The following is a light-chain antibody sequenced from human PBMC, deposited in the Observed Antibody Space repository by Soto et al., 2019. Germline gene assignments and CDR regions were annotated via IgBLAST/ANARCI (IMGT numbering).Light chain of an antibody. Sequence: SYELTQPPSVSVSPGQTASITCSGDKLGDKYACWYQQKPGQSPVLVIYQDSKRPSGIPERFSGSNSGNTATLTISGTQAMDEADYYCQAWDSSTAIKFGGGTKVTVL. CDR2: QDS. J-gene: IGLJ2*01. CDR3: QAWDSSTAIK. V-gene: IGLV3-1*01. CDR1: KLGDKY.